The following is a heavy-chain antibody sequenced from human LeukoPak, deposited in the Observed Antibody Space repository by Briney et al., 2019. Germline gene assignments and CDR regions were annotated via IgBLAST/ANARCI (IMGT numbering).Heavy chain of an antibody. J-gene: IGHJ6*03. Sequence: SQTLSLTCTVSGGSISSGSYYWSWIRQPAGKGLEWIGRIYTSGSTNYNPSLKSRVTISVDTSKNQFSLKLSSVTAADTAVYYCARDPRPATVTTGYYYYYMDVWGKGTTVTVSS. V-gene: IGHV4-61*02. CDR2: IYTSGST. CDR3: ARDPRPATVTTGYYYYYMDV. CDR1: GGSISSGSYY. D-gene: IGHD4-11*01.